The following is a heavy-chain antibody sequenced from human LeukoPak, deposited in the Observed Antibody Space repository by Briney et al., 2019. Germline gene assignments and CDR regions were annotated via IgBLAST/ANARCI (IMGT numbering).Heavy chain of an antibody. J-gene: IGHJ4*02. D-gene: IGHD3-22*01. V-gene: IGHV3-30*04. CDR3: AREGPSYYYDSSGYPQGSFDY. CDR2: ISYDGSNK. Sequence: PGGSLRLSCAASGFTFSSYAMHWVRQAPGKGLEWVAVISYDGSNKYYADSVKGRFTISRGNSKNTLYLQMNSLRAEDTAVYYCAREGPSYYYDSSGYPQGSFDYWGQGTLVTVSS. CDR1: GFTFSSYA.